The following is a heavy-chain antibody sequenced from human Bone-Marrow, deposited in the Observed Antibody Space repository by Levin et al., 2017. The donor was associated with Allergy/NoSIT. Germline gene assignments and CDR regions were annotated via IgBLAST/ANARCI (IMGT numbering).Heavy chain of an antibody. V-gene: IGHV3-11*01. CDR3: ARRDGRY. CDR2: ITGSSKNI. D-gene: IGHD5-24*01. CDR1: GFTFSHYY. J-gene: IGHJ4*02. Sequence: GESLKISCAASGFTFSHYYMTWIRQAPGKGLECVSYITGSSKNIYYADFVKGRFTISRDNAKNSLYLQMNSLTAEDTAVYYCARRDGRYWGQGTLVTVSS.